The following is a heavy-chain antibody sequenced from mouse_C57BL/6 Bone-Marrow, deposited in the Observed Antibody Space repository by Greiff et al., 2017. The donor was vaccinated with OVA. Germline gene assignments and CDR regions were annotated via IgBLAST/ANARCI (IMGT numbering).Heavy chain of an antibody. CDR2: IDPENGDT. V-gene: IGHV14-4*01. D-gene: IGHD2-5*01. Sequence: VQLQQSGAELVRPGASVKLSCTASGFNIKDDYMHWVKQRPEKGLEWIGWIDPENGDTEYDSKFQGKATITVDTSSNTAYLQLSSLTSEDTSVYDCTAYYSNYVGFAYWGQGTLVTVSA. J-gene: IGHJ3*01. CDR1: GFNIKDDY. CDR3: TAYYSNYVGFAY.